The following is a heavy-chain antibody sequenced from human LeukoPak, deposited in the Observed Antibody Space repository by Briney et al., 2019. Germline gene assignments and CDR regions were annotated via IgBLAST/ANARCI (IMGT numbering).Heavy chain of an antibody. CDR1: GFTFSSYG. CDR3: ARVSTNDRRNAFDI. Sequence: PGGSLRLSCAASGFTFSSYGMHWVRQAPGKGLEWVAVISYDGSNKYYADSVKGRFTISRDNSKNTLYLQMGSLRADDMAVYYCARVSTNDRRNAFDIWGQGTMVTVSS. D-gene: IGHD2-8*01. J-gene: IGHJ3*02. CDR2: ISYDGSNK. V-gene: IGHV3-30*03.